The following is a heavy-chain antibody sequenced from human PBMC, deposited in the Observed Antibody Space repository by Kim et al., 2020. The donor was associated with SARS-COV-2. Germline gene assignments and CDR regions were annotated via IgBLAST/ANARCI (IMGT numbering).Heavy chain of an antibody. D-gene: IGHD4-17*01. CDR3: ARDADYGGNYELDDDAFDF. V-gene: IGHV3-30*04. CDR1: GFTFSSYA. Sequence: GGSLRLSCAASGFTFSSYAMNWVRQAPGKGLEWVALISYHGSEKYYPDSVKGRFTISRDNSKNTLYLQMSSLRVEDTAVYYCARDADYGGNYELDDDAFDFWGQGTMVTVSS. CDR2: ISYHGSEK. J-gene: IGHJ3*01.